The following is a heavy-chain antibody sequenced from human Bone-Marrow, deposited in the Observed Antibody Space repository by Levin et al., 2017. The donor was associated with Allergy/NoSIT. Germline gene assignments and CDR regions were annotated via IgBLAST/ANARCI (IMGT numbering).Heavy chain of an antibody. CDR1: GFTFSTYA. CDR2: TGGSGSDK. J-gene: IGHJ2*01. V-gene: IGHV3-23*01. D-gene: IGHD3-16*01. Sequence: GGSLRLSCAASGFTFSTYAMTWVRQAPGKGLEWVSTTGGSGSDKYYADSVRGRFTISRDNSKNTLYLQMDSLRVEDTAIYYCAKGGIDSYWYFTLWGRGTLVTVSS. CDR3: AKGGIDSYWYFTL.